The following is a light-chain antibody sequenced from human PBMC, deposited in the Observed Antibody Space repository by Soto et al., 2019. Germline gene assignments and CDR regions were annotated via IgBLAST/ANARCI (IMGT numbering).Light chain of an antibody. CDR1: QRISTY. CDR2: AAS. V-gene: IGKV1-39*01. Sequence: DIQMTQSPSSLSASVGDRVTITCRASQRISTYLNWYQQKPGKAPNLLISAASTLRTAVPSRFNSSGYGTDFTLPISVLRPEDFENYVCQQSYSAPYTFGQGTKVEIK. CDR3: QQSYSAPYT. J-gene: IGKJ2*01.